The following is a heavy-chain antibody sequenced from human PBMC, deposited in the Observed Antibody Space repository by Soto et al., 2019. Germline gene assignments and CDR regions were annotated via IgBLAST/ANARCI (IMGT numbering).Heavy chain of an antibody. Sequence: EVQLLESGGGLVQPGGSLRLSCAASGFTFSTYPMSWVRQTPGKGLEWVSTIGTRSDTYYADSVKGRSTISRDDSKNTLYLQMNSLRAEDSAVYYCAKSRMDSGRGYFDLWGRGTPVTVSS. CDR1: GFTFSTYP. V-gene: IGHV3-23*01. CDR3: AKSRMDSGRGYFDL. D-gene: IGHD6-25*01. CDR2: IGTRSDT. J-gene: IGHJ2*01.